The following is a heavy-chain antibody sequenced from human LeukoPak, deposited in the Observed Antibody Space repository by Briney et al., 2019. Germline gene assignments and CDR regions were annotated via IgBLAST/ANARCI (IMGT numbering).Heavy chain of an antibody. CDR2: ISSSSSTI. V-gene: IGHV3-48*01. J-gene: IGHJ4*02. CDR3: ARGGGITIFGVVIDFIDY. D-gene: IGHD3-3*01. CDR1: GFTFSSYS. Sequence: GGSLRLSCAASGFTFSSYSMNWVRQAPGKGLEWVSYISSSSSTIYYADSVKGRFTISRDNAKNSLYLQMNSLRAEDTAVYYCARGGGITIFGVVIDFIDYWGQGTLVTVSS.